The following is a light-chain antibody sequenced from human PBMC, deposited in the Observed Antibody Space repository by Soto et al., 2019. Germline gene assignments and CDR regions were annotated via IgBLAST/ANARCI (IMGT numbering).Light chain of an antibody. CDR2: FNI. J-gene: IGLJ1*01. V-gene: IGLV1-44*01. Sequence: QSVVSHPPSASGTLGQGGTISCSESSSNIGSNTVSWYQQFPGTAPKLLIYFNIQRPSGVPDRFSGSKSGTSASLAISGLQSEDEADYYCAAWDDSLNGYVFGTGTKVTVL. CDR1: SSNIGSNT. CDR3: AAWDDSLNGYV.